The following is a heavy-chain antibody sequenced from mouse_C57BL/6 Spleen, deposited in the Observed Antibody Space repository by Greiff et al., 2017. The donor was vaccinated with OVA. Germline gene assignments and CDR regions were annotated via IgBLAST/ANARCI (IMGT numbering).Heavy chain of an antibody. CDR3: ARGLQGDDMDY. J-gene: IGHJ4*01. Sequence: EVQVVESGGGLVKPGGSLKLSCAASGFTFSDYAMHWVRQAPEKGLEWVAYISSGSSTIYYADTVKDRITSSRDNAKNTLFLQRTSRRSEETAMNYCARGLQGDDMDYWGQGTSVTVSS. CDR2: ISSGSSTI. CDR1: GFTFSDYA. D-gene: IGHD6-1*01. V-gene: IGHV5-17*01.